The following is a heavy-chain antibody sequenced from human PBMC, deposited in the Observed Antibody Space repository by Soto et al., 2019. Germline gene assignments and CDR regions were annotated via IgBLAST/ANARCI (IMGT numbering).Heavy chain of an antibody. V-gene: IGHV1-2*02. CDR3: ARDLYCTGGRCYSRWFDP. D-gene: IGHD2-15*01. CDR2: INPNSGGT. J-gene: IGHJ5*02. CDR1: GYTFSAYY. Sequence: QVQLVQSGAEVKKPGASVKVSCKTSGYTFSAYYIHWVRQAPGQGLEWMGWINPNSGGTSYAQKFQGRVTMTGVASVSTAYMELIGLTSDDTAVYYCARDLYCTGGRCYSRWFDPWGQGTLVTVSS.